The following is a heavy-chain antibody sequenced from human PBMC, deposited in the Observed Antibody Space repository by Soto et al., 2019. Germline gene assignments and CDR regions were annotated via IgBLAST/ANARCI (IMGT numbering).Heavy chain of an antibody. CDR2: INHSEST. V-gene: IGHV4-34*01. J-gene: IGHJ5*02. CDR3: ARGLFVP. Sequence: QVQLQQWGAGRLKPSETLSLNSAVYGGAFSGYYLRWIRQPPGKGLAWIGEINHSESTNYNPSLKSRVTISVDTYKNQFSLTLSSVTAAETAVYYCARGLFVPLVQGTLVTVSS. CDR1: GGAFSGYY.